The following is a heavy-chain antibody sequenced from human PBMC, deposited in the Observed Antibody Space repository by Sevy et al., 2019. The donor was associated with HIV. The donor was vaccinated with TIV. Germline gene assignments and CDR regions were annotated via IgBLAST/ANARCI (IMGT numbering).Heavy chain of an antibody. V-gene: IGHV3-33*01. J-gene: IGHJ4*02. CDR2: IWCDGTNK. CDR1: GFSISGYG. CDR3: AREDIRVAGIGYYFHS. Sequence: GGSLRLSCAASGFSISGYGMHWVRQAPGKGLEWVAVIWCDGTNKEYAASVKGRFTISRDNCKNTLYLQMNSLRAEDTAVYYCAREDIRVAGIGYYFHSWGQGTLVTVSS. D-gene: IGHD6-19*01.